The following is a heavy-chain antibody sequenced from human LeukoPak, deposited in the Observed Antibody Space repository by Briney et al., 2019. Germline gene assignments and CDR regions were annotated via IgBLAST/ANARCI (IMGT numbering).Heavy chain of an antibody. J-gene: IGHJ4*02. CDR1: GFTFSIYA. CDR3: AKGVYDYVWGSFYDY. D-gene: IGHD3-16*01. CDR2: ISATDSRP. Sequence: GGSLRLSCAASGFTFSIYAMSWVRQAPGKGLEWVSAISATDSRPYYADSVKGRFTISRDNSKSTLYLQLNGLRGEDTAIYYCAKGVYDYVWGSFYDYWGQGTLVTVSS. V-gene: IGHV3-23*01.